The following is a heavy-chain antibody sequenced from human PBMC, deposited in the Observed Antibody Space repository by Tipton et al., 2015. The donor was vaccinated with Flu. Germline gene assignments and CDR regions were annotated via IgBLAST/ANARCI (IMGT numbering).Heavy chain of an antibody. Sequence: SLILSCAASGFTFSSYAMHWVRQAPGKGLEWVAVISYDGSNKYYADSVKGRFTISRDNSKNTLYLQMNSLRAEDTAVYYCARGWELLARYFDYWGQGTLVTVSS. CDR3: ARGWELLARYFDY. V-gene: IGHV3-30*04. CDR1: GFTFSSYA. J-gene: IGHJ4*02. D-gene: IGHD1-26*01. CDR2: ISYDGSNK.